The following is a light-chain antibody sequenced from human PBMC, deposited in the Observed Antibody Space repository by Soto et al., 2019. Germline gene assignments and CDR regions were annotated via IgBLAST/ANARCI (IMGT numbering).Light chain of an antibody. V-gene: IGKV1-5*03. J-gene: IGKJ1*01. Sequence: DLQMTQSPSTLSASVGDRVTITCRASQSIGNWLAWYQQKPGKAPKLLIYKASSLQSGVPSRFSGSGSGTEFTLTNNSLQPDDFASYYCQQYNSNSGTFGQGTKVEIK. CDR2: KAS. CDR1: QSIGNW. CDR3: QQYNSNSGT.